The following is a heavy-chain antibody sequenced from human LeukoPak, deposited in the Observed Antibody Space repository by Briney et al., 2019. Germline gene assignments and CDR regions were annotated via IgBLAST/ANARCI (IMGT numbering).Heavy chain of an antibody. CDR2: IHYTGTT. J-gene: IGHJ4*02. CDR1: GGSIRSSSYI. CDR3: ARDATIAAPLMS. D-gene: IGHD6-13*01. Sequence: SETLSLTCSVSGGSIRSSSYIWGWIRQPPGKGLEWIGSIHYTGTTYYNPSLKSRVTISVDTSKNQFSLKLSSVTAADTAVYYCARDATIAAPLMSWGQGTLVIVSS. V-gene: IGHV4-39*07.